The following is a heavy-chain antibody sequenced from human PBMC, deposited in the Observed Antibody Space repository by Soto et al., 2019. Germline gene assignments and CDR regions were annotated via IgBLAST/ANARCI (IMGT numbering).Heavy chain of an antibody. D-gene: IGHD3-3*01. CDR1: GYTFTSYD. J-gene: IGHJ5*02. V-gene: IGHV1-8*01. CDR3: ARAGYDFWSGYYYCFDP. Sequence: ASVKVSCKASGYTFTSYDINWVRQATGQGLEWMGWMNPNSGNTGYAQKFQGRVTMTRNTSISTAYMELSSLRSEDTAVYYCARAGYDFWSGYYYCFDPWGQGTLVTVS. CDR2: MNPNSGNT.